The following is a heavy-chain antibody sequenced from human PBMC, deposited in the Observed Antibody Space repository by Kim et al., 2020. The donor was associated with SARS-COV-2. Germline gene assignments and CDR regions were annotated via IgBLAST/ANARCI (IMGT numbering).Heavy chain of an antibody. V-gene: IGHV1-3*04. D-gene: IGHD6-19*01. J-gene: IGHJ4*02. CDR3: SRGSGWAFDY. CDR2: ISIGHDDT. CDR1: GYTFINYV. Sequence: ASVKVSCKASGYTFINYVMHWVRQAPGQRLEWMGLISIGHDDTKYSQKFRGRVPITRDTTPSPAYMELSSLRSEDTAVYYCSRGSGWAFDYWGPGTLVTV.